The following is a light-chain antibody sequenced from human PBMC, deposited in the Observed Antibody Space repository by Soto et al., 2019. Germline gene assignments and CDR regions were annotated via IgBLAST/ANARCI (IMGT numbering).Light chain of an antibody. J-gene: IGKJ4*01. CDR1: QSVKNS. V-gene: IGKV3-15*01. CDR2: DAS. Sequence: EIVVTQSPATLSVSPGERATLSCRASQSVKNSLAWYQQKPGQAPRLLIYDASTRATGIQDRFSGSGSGTEFTLTISGLQSEDVAVYYCQQYDKWPLTFGGGTKVEIK. CDR3: QQYDKWPLT.